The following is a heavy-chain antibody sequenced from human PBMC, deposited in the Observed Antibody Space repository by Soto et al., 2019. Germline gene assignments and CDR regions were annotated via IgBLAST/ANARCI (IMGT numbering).Heavy chain of an antibody. CDR1: GFTVSSTY. V-gene: IGHV3-53*01. CDR2: IYSIGGT. J-gene: IGHJ4*02. Sequence: GGSLRLSCAASGFTVSSTYMSWVRQAPGKGLEWVSLIYSIGGTYYADSVKGRFTISRDNSKNTLYLQMNSLRAEDTAVYYCAKARAQYYDFWSGYPVDYWGQGTLVTVSS. D-gene: IGHD3-3*01. CDR3: AKARAQYYDFWSGYPVDY.